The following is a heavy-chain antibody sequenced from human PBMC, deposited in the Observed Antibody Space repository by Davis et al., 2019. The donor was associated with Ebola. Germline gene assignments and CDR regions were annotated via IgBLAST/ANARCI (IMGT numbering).Heavy chain of an antibody. J-gene: IGHJ1*01. CDR3: AKDGLGSAGATTFHYFQH. D-gene: IGHD1-26*01. CDR1: GFTFDDYA. V-gene: IGHV3-43D*03. CDR2: ISWDGGST. Sequence: PGGSLRLSCAASGFTFDDYAMHWVRQAPGKGLEWVSLISWDGGSTYYADSVKGRFTISRDNSKNSLYLQMNSLRAEDTALYYCAKDGLGSAGATTFHYFQHWGQGTLVTVSS.